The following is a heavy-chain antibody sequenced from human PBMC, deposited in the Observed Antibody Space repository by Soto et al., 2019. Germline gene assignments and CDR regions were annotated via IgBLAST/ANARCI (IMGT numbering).Heavy chain of an antibody. CDR1: GFTFGSYS. Sequence: GGSLRLSCAASGFTFGSYSMNWVRQAPGKGLEWVSYISSSSSTIYYADSVKGRFTISRDNAKNSLYLQMNSLRAEDTAVYYCARGENYDFWSGYYRSWEYYYYMDVWGKGTTVTVSS. CDR3: ARGENYDFWSGYYRSWEYYYYMDV. D-gene: IGHD3-3*01. CDR2: ISSSSSTI. J-gene: IGHJ6*03. V-gene: IGHV3-48*01.